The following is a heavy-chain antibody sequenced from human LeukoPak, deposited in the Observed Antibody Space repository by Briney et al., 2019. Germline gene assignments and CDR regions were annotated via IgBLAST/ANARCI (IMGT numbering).Heavy chain of an antibody. CDR1: GFTFSNYW. Sequence: GGSLRLSCAASGFTFSNYWMHWVRQVPGKGLVWVSRLNSDGSNTTYADSVKGRFTISRDNAKSTLYLQMKSLGAEDTAVYYCTRGQFGDFDWGQGTLVTVS. J-gene: IGHJ4*02. V-gene: IGHV3-74*01. CDR2: LNSDGSNT. D-gene: IGHD3-10*01. CDR3: TRGQFGDFD.